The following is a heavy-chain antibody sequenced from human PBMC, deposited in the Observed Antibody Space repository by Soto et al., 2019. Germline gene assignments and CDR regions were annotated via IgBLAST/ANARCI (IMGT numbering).Heavy chain of an antibody. Sequence: QVQLQESGPGLVKPSGTLSLTCAVSSGSISSSNWWSWVRQPPGKGLEWIGEIYHSGSTNYNPSLKSRVNRSVDKSKNQFSLKLSSVTAADTAVYYCASRYCSSTSCYRDNWFDPWGQGTLVTVSS. J-gene: IGHJ5*02. D-gene: IGHD2-2*01. CDR2: IYHSGST. V-gene: IGHV4-4*02. CDR3: ASRYCSSTSCYRDNWFDP. CDR1: SGSISSSNW.